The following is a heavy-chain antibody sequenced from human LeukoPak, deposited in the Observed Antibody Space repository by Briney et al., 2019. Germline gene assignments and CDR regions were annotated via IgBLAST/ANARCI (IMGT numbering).Heavy chain of an antibody. D-gene: IGHD2-15*01. CDR3: ASEGVVAARINWFDS. J-gene: IGHJ5*01. V-gene: IGHV3-30*02. CDR2: IRYDGSNK. Sequence: GGSLRLSCAASGSTFSSYGMHWVRQAPGKGLEWVAFIRYDGSNKYYADSVKGRFTISRDNSKNTLYLQMNSLRAEDTAVYYCASEGVVAARINWFDSWGQGTLVTVSS. CDR1: GSTFSSYG.